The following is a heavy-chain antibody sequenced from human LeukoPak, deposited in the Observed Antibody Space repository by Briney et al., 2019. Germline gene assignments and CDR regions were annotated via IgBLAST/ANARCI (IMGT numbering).Heavy chain of an antibody. CDR3: ASLSSTTPVDY. V-gene: IGHV3-30*03. D-gene: IGHD2-2*01. Sequence: PGGSLRLSCAASRFTFSSYGMHWVRQAPGRGLEWVAVISYDGSNKYYADSVKGRFTISRDNSKNTLYLQMNSLRAEDTAMYYCASLSSTTPVDYWGQGTLVTVSS. CDR1: RFTFSSYG. J-gene: IGHJ4*02. CDR2: ISYDGSNK.